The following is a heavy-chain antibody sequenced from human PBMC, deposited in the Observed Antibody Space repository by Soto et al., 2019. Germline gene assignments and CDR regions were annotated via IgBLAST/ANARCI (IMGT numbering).Heavy chain of an antibody. V-gene: IGHV6-1*01. Sequence: KQSQTLSLPCAISGDSVSSNSAAWNWIRQSPSRGLEWLGRTYYRSKWYNDYAVSVKSRITINPDTSKNQFSLQLNSVTPEDTAVYYCARDDGSGLLWFGELLSNWFDPWGQGTLVTVSS. CDR2: TYYRSKWYN. CDR3: ARDDGSGLLWFGELLSNWFDP. J-gene: IGHJ5*02. D-gene: IGHD3-10*01. CDR1: GDSVSSNSAA.